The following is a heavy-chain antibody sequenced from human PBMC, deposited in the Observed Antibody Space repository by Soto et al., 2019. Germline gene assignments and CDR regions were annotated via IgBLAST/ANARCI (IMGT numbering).Heavy chain of an antibody. CDR2: MKPKSGNT. V-gene: IGHV1-8*01. CDR1: GYTFTNYD. J-gene: IGHJ5*02. Sequence: QVQLVQSGAEVKKPGASVKASCKASGYTFTNYDINWVRQATGQGLGWMGWMKPKSGNTGFAQNFQGRVTMTRDTSISTAYMELSSLRSEDTAVYYCARGGGPRWFGESAPKWFGPWGQGTLVTVSS. CDR3: ARGGGPRWFGESAPKWFGP. D-gene: IGHD3-10*01.